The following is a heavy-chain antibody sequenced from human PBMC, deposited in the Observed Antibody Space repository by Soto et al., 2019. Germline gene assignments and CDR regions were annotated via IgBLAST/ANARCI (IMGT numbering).Heavy chain of an antibody. V-gene: IGHV1-58*01. Sequence: SVKVSCKASGFTFTSSAVQWVRQARGQRLEWIGWIVVGSGNTNYAQKFQERVTITRDMSTSTAYMELSSLRSEDTAVYYCAAETAGYYDFWSGYYTGYYFDYWGQGTLVTVSS. D-gene: IGHD3-3*01. J-gene: IGHJ4*02. CDR2: IVVGSGNT. CDR1: GFTFTSSA. CDR3: AAETAGYYDFWSGYYTGYYFDY.